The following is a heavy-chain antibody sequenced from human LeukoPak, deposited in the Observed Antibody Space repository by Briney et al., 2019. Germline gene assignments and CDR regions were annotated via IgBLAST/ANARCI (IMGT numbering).Heavy chain of an antibody. CDR1: GYSFTSYW. J-gene: IGHJ6*03. Sequence: KPGESLKISCKGSGYSFTSYWIGRVRQMPGKGLEWMGIIYPGDSDTRYSPSFQGQVTISADKSISTAYLQWSSLKASDTAMYYCASNTGFGEKDYYYYYTDVWGKGTTVTVSS. D-gene: IGHD3-10*01. V-gene: IGHV5-51*03. CDR2: IYPGDSDT. CDR3: ASNTGFGEKDYYYYYTDV.